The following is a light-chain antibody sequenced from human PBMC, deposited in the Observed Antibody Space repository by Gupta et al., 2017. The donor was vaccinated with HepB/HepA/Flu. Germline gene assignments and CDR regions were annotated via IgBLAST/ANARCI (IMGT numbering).Light chain of an antibody. CDR2: LGS. V-gene: IGKV2-28*01. Sequence: DXVXXQSXLXLPVTPXXPASISCRSSQSLLHSNGYNYLDWYLQKPGQSPQLLIYLGSNRASGVPDRFSGSGSGTDFTLKISRVEAEDVGVYYCMQALQTPWTFGQGTKVEIK. J-gene: IGKJ1*01. CDR1: QSLLHSNGYNY. CDR3: MQALQTPWT.